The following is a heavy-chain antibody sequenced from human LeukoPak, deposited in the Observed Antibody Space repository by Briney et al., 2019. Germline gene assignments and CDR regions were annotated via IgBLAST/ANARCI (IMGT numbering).Heavy chain of an antibody. CDR3: ARADILTGAFDY. Sequence: ASVKVSCKASGYTLTSYAMNWVRQAPGQRLECMGWINAGNGNTKYSQKFQRRVTITRDTSASTAYMELSSLRSEDTAVYYCARADILTGAFDYWGQGTLVTVSS. J-gene: IGHJ4*02. CDR2: INAGNGNT. V-gene: IGHV1-3*01. CDR1: GYTLTSYA. D-gene: IGHD3-9*01.